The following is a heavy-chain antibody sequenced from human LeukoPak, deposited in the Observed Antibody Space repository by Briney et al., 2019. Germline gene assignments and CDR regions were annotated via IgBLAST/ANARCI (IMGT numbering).Heavy chain of an antibody. J-gene: IGHJ4*02. CDR1: VFPCSSYR. V-gene: IGHV3-48*02. Sequence: GGSLRLSGGAPVFPCSSYRMKWVRQAPGKGLEWVSYISSSSSTIYYADSVKGRFTISRDNAKNSLYLQMNSLRDEDTAVYHCATDLGPMVHFDYWGQGTLVTVSS. CDR3: ATDLGPMVHFDY. D-gene: IGHD2-8*01. CDR2: ISSSSSTI.